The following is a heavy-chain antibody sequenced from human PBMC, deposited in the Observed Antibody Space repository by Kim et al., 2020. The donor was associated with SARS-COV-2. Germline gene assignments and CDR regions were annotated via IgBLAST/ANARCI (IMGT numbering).Heavy chain of an antibody. CDR1: GFTFDDYA. CDR3: AKDRGYSSSWYRGNFDY. Sequence: GGSLRLSCAASGFTFDDYAMHWVRQAPGKGLEWVSGISWNSGSIGYADSVKGRFTISRDNAKNSLYLQMNSLRAEDTALYYCAKDRGYSSSWYRGNFDYWCQGTLVTVSS. V-gene: IGHV3-9*01. J-gene: IGHJ4*02. D-gene: IGHD6-13*01. CDR2: ISWNSGSI.